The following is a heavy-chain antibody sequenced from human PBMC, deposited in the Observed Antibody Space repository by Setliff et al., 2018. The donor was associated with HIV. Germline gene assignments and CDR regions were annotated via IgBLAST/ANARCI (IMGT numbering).Heavy chain of an antibody. CDR1: GGYIGPSNKY. CDR3: ARVARSVTGATRRAFDI. Sequence: SETLSLTCTVSGGYIGPSNKYWGWIRQPPGKGLEWIGNVHYSGTTNYTPSLKSRISISVDTSNNKFSLHLRSMTVEDTAVYYCARVARSVTGATRRAFDIWGQGAMVTVSS. CDR2: VHYSGTT. J-gene: IGHJ3*02. V-gene: IGHV4-39*07. D-gene: IGHD2-21*02.